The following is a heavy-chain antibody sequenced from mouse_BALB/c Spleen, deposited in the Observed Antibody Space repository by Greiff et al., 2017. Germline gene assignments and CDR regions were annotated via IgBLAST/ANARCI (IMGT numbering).Heavy chain of an antibody. CDR1: GYTFTSYN. V-gene: IGHV1-12*01. D-gene: IGHD1-1*01. CDR2: IYPGNGDT. J-gene: IGHJ3*01. Sequence: VQLQQPGAELVKPGASVKMSCKASGYTFTSYNMHWVKQTPGQGLEWIGAIYPGNGDTSYNQKFKGKATLTADKSSSTAYMQLSSLTSEDSAVYYCARSSDYGGFAYWGQGTLVTVSA. CDR3: ARSSDYGGFAY.